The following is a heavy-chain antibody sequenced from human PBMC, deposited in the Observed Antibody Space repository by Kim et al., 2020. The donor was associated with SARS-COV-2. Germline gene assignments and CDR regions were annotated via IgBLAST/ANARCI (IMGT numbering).Heavy chain of an antibody. CDR3: ARDLHYDSSGYYWGGYAFDI. Sequence: GGSLRLSCAASGFTFSSYWMSWVRQAPGKGLEWVANIKQDGREKYYGDPVKGRFTISRDNAKNSLYLQMNSLRAEDTAVYYCARDLHYDSSGYYWGGYAFDIWGQGTMVTVSS. CDR2: IKQDGREK. CDR1: GFTFSSYW. J-gene: IGHJ3*02. V-gene: IGHV3-7*01. D-gene: IGHD3-22*01.